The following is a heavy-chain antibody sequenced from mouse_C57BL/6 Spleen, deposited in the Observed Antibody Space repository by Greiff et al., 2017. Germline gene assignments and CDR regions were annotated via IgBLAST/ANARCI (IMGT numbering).Heavy chain of an antibody. D-gene: IGHD2-5*01. Sequence: VQLQQSGAELAKPGASVKLSCKASGYTFTSYWMHWVKQRPGQGLEWIGYINPSSGYTKYNQKFKDKATLTADKSSSTAYMQRSSRTYEDSAVYYCAREGDGSKVQNYFDYWGQGTTLTVSS. J-gene: IGHJ2*01. CDR1: GYTFTSYW. CDR3: AREGDGSKVQNYFDY. V-gene: IGHV1-7*01. CDR2: INPSSGYT.